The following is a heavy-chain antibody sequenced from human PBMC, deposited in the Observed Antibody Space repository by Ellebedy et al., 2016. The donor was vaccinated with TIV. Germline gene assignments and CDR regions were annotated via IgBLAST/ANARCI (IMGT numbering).Heavy chain of an antibody. D-gene: IGHD3-9*01. CDR1: GGSFSGYY. CDR3: ARGPLAARYFDWDGLRRSPRFDP. CDR2: INHSGST. Sequence: SETLSLTXAVYGGSFSGYYWSWIRQPPGKGLEWIGEINHSGSTNYNPSLKSRVTISVDTSKNQFSLKLSSVTAADTAVYYCARGPLAARYFDWDGLRRSPRFDPWGQGTLVTVSS. V-gene: IGHV4-34*01. J-gene: IGHJ5*02.